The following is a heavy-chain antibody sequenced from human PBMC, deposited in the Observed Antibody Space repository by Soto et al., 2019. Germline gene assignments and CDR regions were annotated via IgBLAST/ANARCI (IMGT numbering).Heavy chain of an antibody. CDR1: GGSISSYY. Sequence: SETLSLTCTVSGGSISSYYLSWIRQPPGKGLEWIGYIYYSGSTNYNPSLKSRVTISVDTSKNQFCLKLSSVTAADTAVYYCARARYCSSTSCYPFDYWGQGTLVTVSS. D-gene: IGHD2-2*01. CDR2: IYYSGST. J-gene: IGHJ4*02. V-gene: IGHV4-59*01. CDR3: ARARYCSSTSCYPFDY.